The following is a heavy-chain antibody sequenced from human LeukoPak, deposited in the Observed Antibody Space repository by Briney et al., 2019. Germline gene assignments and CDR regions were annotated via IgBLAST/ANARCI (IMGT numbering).Heavy chain of an antibody. D-gene: IGHD2-15*01. CDR1: GFTFSSYE. Sequence: GGSLRLSCAASGFTFSSYEMNWVRRAPGKGLEWVSYISSSGSTIYYADSVKGRFTISRDNAKNSLYLQMNSLRAEDTAVYYCARFVVVVAENWFDPWGQGTLVTVSS. V-gene: IGHV3-48*03. J-gene: IGHJ5*02. CDR2: ISSSGSTI. CDR3: ARFVVVVAENWFDP.